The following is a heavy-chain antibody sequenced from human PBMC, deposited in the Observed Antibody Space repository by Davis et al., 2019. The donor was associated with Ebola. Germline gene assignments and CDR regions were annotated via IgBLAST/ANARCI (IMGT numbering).Heavy chain of an antibody. V-gene: IGHV1-69*13. Sequence: AASVKVSCKAPGGTFSSYAISWVRQAPGQGLEWMGGIIPIFGTANYAQKFQGRVTITADESTSTAYMELSSLRSEDTAVYYCARAPGGYSYADWGQGTLVTVSS. CDR3: ARAPGGYSYAD. CDR1: GGTFSSYA. D-gene: IGHD5-18*01. J-gene: IGHJ4*02. CDR2: IIPIFGTA.